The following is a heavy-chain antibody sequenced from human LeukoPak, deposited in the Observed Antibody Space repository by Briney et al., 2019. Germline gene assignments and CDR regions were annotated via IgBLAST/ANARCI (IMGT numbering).Heavy chain of an antibody. J-gene: IGHJ4*02. CDR3: ARDLSANTAIMDY. V-gene: IGHV3-30*04. CDR2: ISNDGSNK. D-gene: IGHD5-18*01. Sequence: GGSLRLSCAASGFTFSSYAMHWVRQAPGKGLEWVAVISNDGSNKYYADSVKGRFTISRDNSKNTLYLQMNSLRAEDTAVYYCARDLSANTAIMDYWGQGTLVTVSS. CDR1: GFTFSSYA.